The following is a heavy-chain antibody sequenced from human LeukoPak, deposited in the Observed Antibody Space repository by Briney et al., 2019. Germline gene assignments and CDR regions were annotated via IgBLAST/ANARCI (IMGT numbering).Heavy chain of an antibody. CDR2: IHSDERIT. Sequence: GGSLRLSCAGSGFTFSSYWMHWVRHAPGKGLVWVSRIHSDERITTYADSVKGRFTISKDNARNTLYLQMNTLRVEDTAVYFCAAGTSNYFDYWGQGTLVTVSS. J-gene: IGHJ4*02. V-gene: IGHV3-74*01. CDR3: AAGTSNYFDY. CDR1: GFTFSSYW. D-gene: IGHD2-2*01.